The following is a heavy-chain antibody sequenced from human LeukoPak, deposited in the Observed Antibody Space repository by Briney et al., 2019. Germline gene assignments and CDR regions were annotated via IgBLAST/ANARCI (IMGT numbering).Heavy chain of an antibody. V-gene: IGHV3-7*01. CDR1: GFTFSTYW. J-gene: IGHJ4*02. CDR2: IKEDGSEK. Sequence: GGSLRLSCAASGFTFSTYWMSWVRQAPGKGLEWVANIKEDGSEKYYGDSVKGRFTISRDNAKNSLYLQMNSLRAEDTAVYYCAKGNGASSTWYRVAFDYWGQGTLVTVSS. D-gene: IGHD6-13*01. CDR3: AKGNGASSTWYRVAFDY.